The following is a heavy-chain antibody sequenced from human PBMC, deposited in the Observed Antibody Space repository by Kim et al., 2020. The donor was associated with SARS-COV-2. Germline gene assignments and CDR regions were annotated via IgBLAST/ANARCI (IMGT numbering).Heavy chain of an antibody. CDR3: ARAPGLGTMIVVVTHFDY. V-gene: IGHV4-31*03. CDR2: IYYSGST. D-gene: IGHD3-22*01. CDR1: GCSISSGGYY. Sequence: SETLSLTCTVSGCSISSGGYYWSWIRQHPGKGLEWIGYIYYSGSTYYNPSLKSRVTISVDTSKNQFSLKLSSVTAADTAVYYCARAPGLGTMIVVVTHFDYWGQGTLVTVSS. J-gene: IGHJ4*02.